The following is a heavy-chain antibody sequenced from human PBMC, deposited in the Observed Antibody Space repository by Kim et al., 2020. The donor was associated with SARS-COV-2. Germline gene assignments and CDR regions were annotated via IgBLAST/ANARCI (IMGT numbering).Heavy chain of an antibody. CDR3: ARSPNYHDGSGYYRLNGYFDL. Sequence: SETLSLTCTLSAGSISSSSYYWGWIRQPPGKGLEWIGSIYYSGSTYYNPSLKSRVTISVDTSKTQFSLKLSSVTAADTAVYYCARSPNYHDGSGYYRLNGYFDLWGRGTLVTVSS. J-gene: IGHJ2*01. V-gene: IGHV4-39*01. CDR1: AGSISSSSYY. D-gene: IGHD3-22*01. CDR2: IYYSGST.